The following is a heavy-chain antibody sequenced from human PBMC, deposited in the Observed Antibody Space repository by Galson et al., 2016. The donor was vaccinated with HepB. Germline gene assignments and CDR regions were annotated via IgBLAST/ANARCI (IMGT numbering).Heavy chain of an antibody. CDR2: IDTGGDTI. J-gene: IGHJ4*02. D-gene: IGHD1-26*01. CDR1: GFTFSTYE. Sequence: SLRLSCAASGFTFSTYEMNWVRQAPGKGLEWISYIDTGGDTIHYADSVKGRFTISRGNARNSLYLQLTSLRAEDTAVYYCACMGPIVQFTGVDFWGQGTLVSVSS. CDR3: ACMGPIVQFTGVDF. V-gene: IGHV3-48*03.